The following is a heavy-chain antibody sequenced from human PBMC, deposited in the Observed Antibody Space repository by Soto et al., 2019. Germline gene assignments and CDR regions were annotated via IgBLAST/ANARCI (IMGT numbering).Heavy chain of an antibody. D-gene: IGHD6-13*01. CDR1: GGSFSGYY. CDR2: INHSGST. V-gene: IGHV4-34*01. J-gene: IGHJ5*02. Sequence: SETLSLTCAVYGGSFSGYYWSWIRQPPGKGLEWIGEINHSGSTNYNPSLKSRVTISVDTSKNQFPLKLSSVTAADTAVYYCARGIAAAGGGWFDPWGQGTLVTSPQ. CDR3: ARGIAAAGGGWFDP.